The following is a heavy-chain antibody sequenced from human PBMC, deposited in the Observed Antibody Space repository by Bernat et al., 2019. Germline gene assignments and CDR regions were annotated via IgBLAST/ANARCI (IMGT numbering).Heavy chain of an antibody. J-gene: IGHJ3*02. CDR1: GFTFGDYA. V-gene: IGHV3-49*04. CDR2: IRSKAYGGTT. CDR3: TRDRDPTTVTTGSAFDI. D-gene: IGHD4-17*01. Sequence: EVQLVESGGGLVQPGRSLRLSCTASGFTFGDYAMSWVRQAPGKGLEWVGFIRSKAYGGTTEYAASVKGRFTISRDDSKSIAYLQMNSLKTEDTAVYYCTRDRDPTTVTTGSAFDIWGQGTMVTVSS.